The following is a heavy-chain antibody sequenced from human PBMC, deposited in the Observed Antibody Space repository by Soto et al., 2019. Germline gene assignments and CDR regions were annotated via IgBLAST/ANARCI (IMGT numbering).Heavy chain of an antibody. V-gene: IGHV3-23*01. J-gene: IGHJ3*02. CDR2: ISGSGGST. CDR3: AKPYSSGYYGGAFDI. CDR1: GFTFSGYA. Sequence: GGSLRLSCAASGFTFSGYAMSWVRQAPGKGLEWVSAISGSGGSTYYADSVKGRFTTSRDNSKNTLYLQMNSLRAEDTAVYYCAKPYSSGYYGGAFDIWGQGTMVTVSS. D-gene: IGHD3-22*01.